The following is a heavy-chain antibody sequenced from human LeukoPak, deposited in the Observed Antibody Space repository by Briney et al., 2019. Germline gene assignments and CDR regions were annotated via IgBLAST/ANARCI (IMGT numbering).Heavy chain of an antibody. D-gene: IGHD3-22*01. CDR3: ARAYDPSGYNDYSFDY. Sequence: SETLSLTCAVSGGSISSSNWWSWVRQPPGKGLEWIGEIYHSGSTNYNPSLKSRVTISVDKSKNQFSLKLRSVTAADTAVYYCARAYDPSGYNDYSFDYWGQGTLVTVSS. CDR1: GGSISSSNW. CDR2: IYHSGST. V-gene: IGHV4-4*02. J-gene: IGHJ4*02.